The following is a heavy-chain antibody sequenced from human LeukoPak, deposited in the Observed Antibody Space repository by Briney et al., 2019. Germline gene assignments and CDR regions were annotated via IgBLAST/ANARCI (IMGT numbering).Heavy chain of an antibody. J-gene: IGHJ4*02. D-gene: IGHD2-15*01. CDR2: ISNNGGYT. CDR3: AKQLGYCSDGSCYFPY. V-gene: IGHV3-23*01. CDR1: GYTFNSSA. Sequence: GGSLRLSCAASGYTFNSSAMSWVRQAPGKGLEWVSAISNNGGYTYYADSVQGRFTISRDNSKSTLCLQMNSLRAEDTAVYYCAKQLGYCSDGSCYFPYWGQGTLVTVSS.